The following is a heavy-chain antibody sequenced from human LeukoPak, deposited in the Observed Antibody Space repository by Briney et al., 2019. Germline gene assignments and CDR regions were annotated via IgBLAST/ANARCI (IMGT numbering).Heavy chain of an antibody. J-gene: IGHJ4*02. D-gene: IGHD3-16*02. V-gene: IGHV3-21*01. CDR3: ASGHSRGYGHVWGSYRDMGGY. Sequence: GGSLRLSCAASGFTFSSYSMNWVRQAPGKGLEWVSSISSSSSYIYYADSVKGRFTISRDNAKNSLYLQMNSLRAEDTAVYYCASGHSRGYGHVWGSYRDMGGYWGQGTLVTVSS. CDR1: GFTFSSYS. CDR2: ISSSSSYI.